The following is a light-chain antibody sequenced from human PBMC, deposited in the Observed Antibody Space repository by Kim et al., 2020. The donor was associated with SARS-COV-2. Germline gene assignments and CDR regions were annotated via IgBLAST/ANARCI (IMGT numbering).Light chain of an antibody. J-gene: IGLJ3*02. CDR2: DVR. Sequence: SVTLSRTGTTRDGGGYNHGSWYQQHPGKAPQLMIYDVRGRASGVSNPFSCSKSGNTAFLTISWLQAEDEACYYRSSYRSSSTFGVFGGGTQLTVL. CDR3: SSYRSSSTFGV. CDR1: TRDGGGYNH. V-gene: IGLV2-14*04.